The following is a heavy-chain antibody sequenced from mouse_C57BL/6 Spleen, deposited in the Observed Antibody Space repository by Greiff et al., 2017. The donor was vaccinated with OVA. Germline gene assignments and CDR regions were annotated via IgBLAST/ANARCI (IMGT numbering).Heavy chain of an antibody. D-gene: IGHD1-1*01. Sequence: EVMLVESGPGMVKPSQSLSLTCTVTGYSITSGYDWHWIRHFPGNKLEWMGYISYSGSTNYNPSLKSRISITHDTSKNHFFLKLNSVTTEDTATYYCARGGYYGSSYWYFDVWGTGTTVTVSS. J-gene: IGHJ1*03. CDR3: ARGGYYGSSYWYFDV. CDR1: GYSITSGYD. CDR2: ISYSGST. V-gene: IGHV3-1*01.